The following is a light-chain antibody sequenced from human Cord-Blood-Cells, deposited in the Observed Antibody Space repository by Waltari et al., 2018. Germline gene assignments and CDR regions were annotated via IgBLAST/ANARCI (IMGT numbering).Light chain of an antibody. J-gene: IGLJ3*02. CDR3: CAYAGNYTLV. CDR1: SSDVGGYNY. CDR2: DVS. Sequence: QSALTQPRSVSGSPGQSVTISCTGTSSDVGGYNYVSWYQQHPCKAPKLMIYDVSKRPSGVPDRFSGSKSGQTAYLAILALQPGDEADYSCCAYAGNYTLVFGGGTKLTGL. V-gene: IGLV2-11*01.